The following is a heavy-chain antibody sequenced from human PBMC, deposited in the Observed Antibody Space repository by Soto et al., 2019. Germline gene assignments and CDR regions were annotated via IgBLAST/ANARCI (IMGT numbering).Heavy chain of an antibody. CDR2: MNPNSGNT. CDR1: GYTFTSYD. Sequence: QVQLVQSGAEVKKPGASVKVSCKASGYTFTSYDINWVRQTTGQGLEWMEWMNPNSGNTGYAQKFRGRGTMTRNTSISTAYMELSSLRSEDTAVYYCARERTGTTSMDVWGQGTTVTVSS. D-gene: IGHD1-1*01. CDR3: ARERTGTTSMDV. J-gene: IGHJ6*02. V-gene: IGHV1-8*01.